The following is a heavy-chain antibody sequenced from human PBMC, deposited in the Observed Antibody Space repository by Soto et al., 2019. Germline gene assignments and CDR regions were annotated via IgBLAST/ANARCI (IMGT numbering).Heavy chain of an antibody. Sequence: GASVKVSCKASGGTFSSYAISWVRQAPGQGLEWMGGIIPIFGTANYAQKFQGRVTITADESTSTAYMELSSLRSEDTAVYYCARVLYRQQLVLSAFYIWGQGTMVTVSS. CDR2: IIPIFGTA. D-gene: IGHD6-13*01. J-gene: IGHJ3*02. CDR1: GGTFSSYA. V-gene: IGHV1-69*13. CDR3: ARVLYRQQLVLSAFYI.